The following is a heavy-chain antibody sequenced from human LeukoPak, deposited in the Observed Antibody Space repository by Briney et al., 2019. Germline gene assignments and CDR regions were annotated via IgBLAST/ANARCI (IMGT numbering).Heavy chain of an antibody. V-gene: IGHV3-74*01. D-gene: IGHD2-8*01. Sequence: GGSLRLSCAASGFTFSSYWMHWVRQAPGKGLVWVSRINSDGSSTSYADSVKGRFTISRDNAKNTLYLQMNSLRAEDTAVYYCARAFPLNSRTNDYYGMDVWGQGTTVTVSS. J-gene: IGHJ6*02. CDR2: INSDGSST. CDR1: GFTFSSYW. CDR3: ARAFPLNSRTNDYYGMDV.